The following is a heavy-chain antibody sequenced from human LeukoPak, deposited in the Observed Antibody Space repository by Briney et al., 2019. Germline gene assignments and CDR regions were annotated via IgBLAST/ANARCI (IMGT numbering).Heavy chain of an antibody. CDR1: GGSISSYY. V-gene: IGHV4-59*01. CDR3: ARCTGHWGDFDY. Sequence: SETLSLTCTVSGGSISSYYWSWIRQPPGKGLDWVGYIYYSGSTNYNPSLKSRVTISVDTSKNQFSLKLSSVTAADTAAYYCARCTGHWGDFDYWGQGTLVTVSS. CDR2: IYYSGST. D-gene: IGHD7-27*01. J-gene: IGHJ4*02.